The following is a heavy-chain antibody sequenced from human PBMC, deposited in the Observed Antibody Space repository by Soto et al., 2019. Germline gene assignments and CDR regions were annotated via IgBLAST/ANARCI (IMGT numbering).Heavy chain of an antibody. Sequence: QLLQSGAEVRKPGASVKVSCKASGYSFSTYDISWLRQAPGQGLEWMGRISPKNGNTDYAQKCQDRVTMTADTSSSTAYMELRGLRSDDTAIYYCATSYDSGFDPWGQGTLVTVSS. CDR3: ATSYDSGFDP. J-gene: IGHJ5*02. V-gene: IGHV1-18*04. CDR1: GYSFSTYD. D-gene: IGHD3-3*01. CDR2: ISPKNGNT.